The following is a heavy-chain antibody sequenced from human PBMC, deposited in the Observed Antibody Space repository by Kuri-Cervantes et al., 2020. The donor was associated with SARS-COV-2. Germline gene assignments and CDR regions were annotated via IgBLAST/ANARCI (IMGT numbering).Heavy chain of an antibody. CDR2: ISYDGSNK. V-gene: IGHV3-30-3*01. Sequence: GKSLKISCAASGFTFSSYAMHWVRQAPGKGLEWVAVISYDGSNKYYADSVKGRFTISRDNSKNTLYLQMNSLRAEDTAVYYCARAGGGSYYGWFDPWGQGTLVTVSS. CDR3: ARAGGGSYYGWFDP. D-gene: IGHD1-26*01. J-gene: IGHJ5*02. CDR1: GFTFSSYA.